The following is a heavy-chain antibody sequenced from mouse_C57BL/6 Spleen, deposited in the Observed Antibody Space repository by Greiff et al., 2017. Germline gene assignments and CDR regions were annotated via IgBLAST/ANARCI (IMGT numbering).Heavy chain of an antibody. CDR3: ARHNDYDPYYAMDY. D-gene: IGHD2-4*01. Sequence: VQRVESGPGLVAPSQSLSITCTVSGFSLTSYGVHWVRQPPGKGLEWLVVIWSDGSTTYNSALKSRLSISKDNSKSQVFLKMNSLQTDDTAMYYCARHNDYDPYYAMDYWGQGTSVTVSS. V-gene: IGHV2-6-1*01. CDR2: IWSDGST. J-gene: IGHJ4*01. CDR1: GFSLTSYG.